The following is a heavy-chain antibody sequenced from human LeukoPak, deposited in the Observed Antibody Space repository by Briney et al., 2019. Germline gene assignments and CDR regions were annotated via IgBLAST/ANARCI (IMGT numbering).Heavy chain of an antibody. CDR1: GFTAGSTS. Sequence: RGSLRLSCAASGFTAGSTSMSWVSQAPGKGLEWVSVLFSDGSTYYADSVKGRFTISRDNSKNTLYLQMNSLRAEDTAVYYCATALDCPLDFWGQGITVIVSS. D-gene: IGHD3-9*01. V-gene: IGHV3-53*01. CDR3: ATALDCPLDF. CDR2: LFSDGST. J-gene: IGHJ6*02.